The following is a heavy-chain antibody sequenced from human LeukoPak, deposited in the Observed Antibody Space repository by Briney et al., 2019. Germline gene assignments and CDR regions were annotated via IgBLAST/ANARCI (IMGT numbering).Heavy chain of an antibody. CDR3: ASAIVVVVAAPGLYYYDY. CDR1: GFTFSSYE. V-gene: IGHV3-48*03. J-gene: IGHJ4*02. CDR2: ISSSGSTI. D-gene: IGHD2-15*01. Sequence: PGGSLRLSCAASGFTFSSYEMNWVRQAPGKGLEWVSYISSSGSTIYYADSVKGRYTISRDNAKNSLYLQMNSLRAEDTAVYYCASAIVVVVAAPGLYYYDYWGQGTLVTVSS.